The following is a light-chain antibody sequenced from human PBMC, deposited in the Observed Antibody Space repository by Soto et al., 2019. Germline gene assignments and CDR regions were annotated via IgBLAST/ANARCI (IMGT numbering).Light chain of an antibody. J-gene: IGKJ4*01. CDR2: GAS. V-gene: IGKV3-20*01. CDR3: QQSGKSFPLT. CDR1: QSVSSNY. Sequence: IVLTQSPGTLSLSPGERATLSCRASQSVSSNYLAWYQQKPGQAPKLLIYGASSRATGIPDRFSGSGSGTDFILTISRLEPEDFAMYYCQQSGKSFPLTFGGGTKLEI.